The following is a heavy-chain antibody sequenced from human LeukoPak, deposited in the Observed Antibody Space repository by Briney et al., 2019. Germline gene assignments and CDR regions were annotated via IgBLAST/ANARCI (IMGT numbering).Heavy chain of an antibody. V-gene: IGHV4-59*01. CDR2: VHYRGST. J-gene: IGHJ3*02. D-gene: IGHD6-19*01. Sequence: SETLSLTCTVSGGSINNCFWSWIRQPPGKGLEWIGYVHYRGSTKYNPSLKSRVTISVDTSKNQFSLRLTSVTGADTAKYYCARTSDTSGSYSGGHIWGQGTLVTVSA. CDR1: GGSINNCF. CDR3: ARTSDTSGSYSGGHI.